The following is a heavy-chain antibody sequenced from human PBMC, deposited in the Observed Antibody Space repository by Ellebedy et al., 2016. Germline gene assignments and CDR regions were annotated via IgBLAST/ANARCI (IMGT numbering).Heavy chain of an antibody. CDR1: GFTFSSYA. V-gene: IGHV3-30-3*01. CDR3: ARARLRWYPHWYFDL. Sequence: SLKISXAASGFTFSSYAMHWVRQAPGKGLEWVAVISYDGSNKYYADPVKGRFTISRDNSKNTLYLQMNSLRAEDTAVYYCARARLRWYPHWYFDLWGRGTLVTVSS. CDR2: ISYDGSNK. J-gene: IGHJ2*01. D-gene: IGHD4-23*01.